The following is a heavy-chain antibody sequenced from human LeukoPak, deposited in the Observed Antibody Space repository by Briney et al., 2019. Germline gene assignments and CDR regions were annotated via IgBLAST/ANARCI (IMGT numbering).Heavy chain of an antibody. CDR2: IYATGST. V-gene: IGHV4-4*08. J-gene: IGHJ4*02. CDR3: ARHSKAATVDYFDS. D-gene: IGHD1-14*01. Sequence: SETLSLTCSVSRASLYGHYWSWIRQPPGTGLQWIGYIYATGSTNYNPSLPGRVTMSVDTSRPQFFLNLSSVTAADTAIYFCARHSKAATVDYFDSWGQGTPVTVSS. CDR1: RASLYGHY.